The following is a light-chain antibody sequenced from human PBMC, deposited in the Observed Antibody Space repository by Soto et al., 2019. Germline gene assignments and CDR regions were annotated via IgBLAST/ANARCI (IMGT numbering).Light chain of an antibody. CDR3: SSYTRSSTHVV. CDR2: DVS. V-gene: IGLV2-14*01. J-gene: IGLJ2*01. Sequence: QSALTQPASVSGSLGQSITISCTETSSDIGGDDAVSWYQQDPGKAPKLIIYDVSNRPSGVSNRFSGSKSGNTASLTISGLQAEDEADYYCSSYTRSSTHVVFGGGTKLTVL. CDR1: SSDIGGDDA.